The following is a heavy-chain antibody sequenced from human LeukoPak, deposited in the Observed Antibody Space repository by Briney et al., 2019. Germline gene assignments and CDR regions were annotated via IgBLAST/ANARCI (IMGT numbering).Heavy chain of an antibody. Sequence: SETLSLTCTVSGGSISSYYWSWIRQPPGKGLEWIGYIYYSGSTNYNPSLKRRVTISVDSSKNQFSLKLSSVTAADTAVYYCASGPSSGYVDYWGQGTLVTVSS. CDR2: IYYSGST. CDR1: GGSISSYY. CDR3: ASGPSSGYVDY. J-gene: IGHJ4*02. D-gene: IGHD3-22*01. V-gene: IGHV4-59*01.